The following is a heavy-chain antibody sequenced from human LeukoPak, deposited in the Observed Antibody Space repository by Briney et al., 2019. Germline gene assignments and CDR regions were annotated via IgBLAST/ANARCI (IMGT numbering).Heavy chain of an antibody. V-gene: IGHV4-31*03. D-gene: IGHD3-10*01. J-gene: IGHJ6*02. CDR1: GGSISSGGYY. CDR2: IYYSGST. Sequence: SETLSLTCTVSGGSISSGGYYRSWIRQHPGKALEYIGYIYYSGSTYHNPSLKSRVTMSVDTSKNHFSLKLSSVTAADTAVYYCARVGGGSMDVWGQGTTVTVSS. CDR3: ARVGGGSMDV.